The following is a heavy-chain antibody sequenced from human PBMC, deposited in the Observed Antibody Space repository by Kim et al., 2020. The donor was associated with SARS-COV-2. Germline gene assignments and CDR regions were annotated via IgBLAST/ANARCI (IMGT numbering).Heavy chain of an antibody. CDR2: ISGSGGST. Sequence: GGSLRLSCAASGFTFSSYAMSWVRQAPGKGLEWVSAISGSGGSTYYADSVKGRFTISRDNSKNTLYLQMNSLRAEDTAVYYCAKLPRGLLWFGELFEKSNYFDYWGQGTLVTVSS. CDR3: AKLPRGLLWFGELFEKSNYFDY. J-gene: IGHJ4*02. D-gene: IGHD3-10*01. CDR1: GFTFSSYA. V-gene: IGHV3-23*01.